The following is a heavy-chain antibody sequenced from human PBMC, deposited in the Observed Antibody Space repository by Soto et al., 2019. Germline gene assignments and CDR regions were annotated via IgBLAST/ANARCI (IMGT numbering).Heavy chain of an antibody. CDR3: AREDHYYGSAFDY. CDR1: GGSISSYY. Sequence: SETLSLTCTVSGGSISSYYWSWIRQPPGKGLEWIGYIYYSGSTNYNPSLKSRVTISVDTSKNQFSLKLSSVTAADTAVYYCAREDHYYGSAFDYWGQGTLVTVSS. CDR2: IYYSGST. V-gene: IGHV4-59*01. D-gene: IGHD3-10*01. J-gene: IGHJ4*02.